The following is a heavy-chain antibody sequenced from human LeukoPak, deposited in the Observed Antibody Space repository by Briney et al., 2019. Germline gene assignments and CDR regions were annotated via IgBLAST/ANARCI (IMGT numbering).Heavy chain of an antibody. CDR1: GGTFSSYA. CDR3: ARSLRRLSSRPDGGWFDP. J-gene: IGHJ5*02. CDR2: IIPIFGTA. D-gene: IGHD2-2*01. V-gene: IGHV1-69*13. Sequence: EASVKVSCKASGGTFSSYAISWVRQAPGQGLERVGGIIPIFGTANYAQKFQGRVTITADESTSTAYMELSSLRSEDTAVYYCARSLRRLSSRPDGGWFDPWGQGTLVTVSS.